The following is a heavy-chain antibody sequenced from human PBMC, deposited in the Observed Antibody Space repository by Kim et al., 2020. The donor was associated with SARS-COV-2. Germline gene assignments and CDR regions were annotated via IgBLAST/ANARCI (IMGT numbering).Heavy chain of an antibody. CDR1: GFTFSSYG. D-gene: IGHD2-2*01. CDR3: AREVVVVPAAIHHYYGMDV. V-gene: IGHV3-33*01. CDR2: IWYDGSNK. J-gene: IGHJ6*02. Sequence: GGSLRLSCAASGFTFSSYGMHWVRQAPGKGLEWVAVIWYDGSNKYYADSVKGRFTISRDNSKNTLYLQMNSLRAEDTAVYYCAREVVVVPAAIHHYYGMDVWGQGTTVTVSS.